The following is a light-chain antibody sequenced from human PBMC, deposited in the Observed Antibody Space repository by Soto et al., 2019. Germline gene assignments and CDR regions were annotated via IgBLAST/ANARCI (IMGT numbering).Light chain of an antibody. CDR1: QSVSSSY. V-gene: IGKV3-20*01. Sequence: EIVLTQSPGTLSLSPGERATLSCRASQSVSSSYLAWYQQKPGQAPRLLIYGASSRATGIPDRFSGSGSGTSFSLTISRLEPEDFAVYYWQLYGSVPQVTFGQGTRLEIK. CDR3: QLYGSVPQVT. J-gene: IGKJ5*01. CDR2: GAS.